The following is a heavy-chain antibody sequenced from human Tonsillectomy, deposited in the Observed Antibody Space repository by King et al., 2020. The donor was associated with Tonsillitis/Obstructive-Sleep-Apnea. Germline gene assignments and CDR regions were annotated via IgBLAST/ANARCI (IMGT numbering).Heavy chain of an antibody. D-gene: IGHD4-17*01. V-gene: IGHV3-49*04. Sequence: VQLVESGGGLVQPGRSLRLSCTASGFTFGDYAMSWVRQAPGKGLEWVGFIRSKAYGGTTEYAASVKGRFTISRDDSKSIAYLQMNSLKTEDTAVYYCTHDYGSRFGPYYFDYWGQGTLVTVSS. J-gene: IGHJ4*02. CDR1: GFTFGDYA. CDR3: THDYGSRFGPYYFDY. CDR2: IRSKAYGGTT.